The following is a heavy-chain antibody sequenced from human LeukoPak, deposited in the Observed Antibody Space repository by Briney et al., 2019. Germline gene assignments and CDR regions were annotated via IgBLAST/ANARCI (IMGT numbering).Heavy chain of an antibody. CDR1: GGSISSGGYY. J-gene: IGHJ4*02. V-gene: IGHV4-31*03. CDR3: ARAMSGWSEDY. D-gene: IGHD6-19*01. CDR2: IYYSGST. Sequence: SQTLSLTCTVSGGSISSGGYYWSWLRQHPGKGLEWIGYIYYSGSTNYNPSLKSRVTISVDTSKNQFSLKLSSVTAADTAVYYCARAMSGWSEDYWGQGTLVTVSS.